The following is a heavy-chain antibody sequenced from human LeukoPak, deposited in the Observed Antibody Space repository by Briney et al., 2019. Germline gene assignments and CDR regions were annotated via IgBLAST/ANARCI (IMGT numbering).Heavy chain of an antibody. CDR1: GFTLSSYW. V-gene: IGHV3-7*04. J-gene: IGHJ4*02. CDR3: ARGSYGPDY. CDR2: IKQDGSEK. D-gene: IGHD5-18*01. Sequence: PGGSLRLSCATSGFTLSSYWMSWVRQAPGKGLEWVANIKQDGSEKYYVDSVKGRFTISRDNAKNSLYLQMNSLRAEDTAVYYCARGSYGPDYWGQGTLVTVSS.